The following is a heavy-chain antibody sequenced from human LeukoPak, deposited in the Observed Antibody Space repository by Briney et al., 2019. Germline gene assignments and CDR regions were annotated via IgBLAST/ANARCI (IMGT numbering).Heavy chain of an antibody. J-gene: IGHJ5*02. CDR1: GYTFSNYG. D-gene: IGHD3-3*01. CDR3: ARAMFDFWSSYSLWSEGSWFDP. V-gene: IGHV1-18*01. CDR2: ISTYNGNT. Sequence: ASVKVSCKASGYTFSNYGISWVRQAPGQGLEWMGWISTYNGNTNYAQKLQGRVTMTTDTSTNTAYMELRSLRSDDTAVYYCARAMFDFWSSYSLWSEGSWFDPWGQGTLVTVSS.